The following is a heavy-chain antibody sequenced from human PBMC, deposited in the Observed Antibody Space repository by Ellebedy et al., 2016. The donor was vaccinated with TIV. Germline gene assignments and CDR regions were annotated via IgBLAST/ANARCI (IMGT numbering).Heavy chain of an antibody. V-gene: IGHV3-7*01. CDR2: IYQDGSDQ. CDR3: ARRGSYGDYAVQVNSWFDT. Sequence: GESLKISCAASGFSFRSYWMSWVCQAPGKGLEWVANIYQDGSDQYYVDSVKGRFTISRDNANKSLFLQMNSLRVEDTAVYYCARRGSYGDYAVQVNSWFDTWGQGTLVTVSS. J-gene: IGHJ5*02. D-gene: IGHD4-17*01. CDR1: GFSFRSYW.